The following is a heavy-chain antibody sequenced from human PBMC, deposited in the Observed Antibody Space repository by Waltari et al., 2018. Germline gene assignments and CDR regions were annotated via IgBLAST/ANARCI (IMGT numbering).Heavy chain of an antibody. V-gene: IGHV4-59*01. CDR1: GGSISSYY. J-gene: IGHJ5*02. CDR3: ARGGAAAGVWNWFDP. Sequence: QVQLQESGPGLVKPSETLSLTCTVSGGSISSYYWSWIRQPPGKGLEWYGYIYYSGRTNYDPALKSRVTISVDTSKNQCSLKLSSVTAADTAVYYCARGGAAAGVWNWFDPWGQGTLVTVSS. D-gene: IGHD6-13*01. CDR2: IYYSGRT.